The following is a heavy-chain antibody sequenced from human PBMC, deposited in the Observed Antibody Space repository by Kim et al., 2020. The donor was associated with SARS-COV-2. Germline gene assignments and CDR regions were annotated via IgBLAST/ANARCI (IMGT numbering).Heavy chain of an antibody. J-gene: IGHJ6*02. Sequence: DAVKGRFTISEDNSKNTLYLQRNSLGAQDTAVYYCARAILDYSNFGGMDVWGQGTTVTVSS. CDR3: ARAILDYSNFGGMDV. D-gene: IGHD4-4*01. V-gene: IGHV3-23*01.